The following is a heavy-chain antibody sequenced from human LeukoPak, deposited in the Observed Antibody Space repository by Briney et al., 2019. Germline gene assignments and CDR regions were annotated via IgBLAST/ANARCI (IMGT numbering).Heavy chain of an antibody. V-gene: IGHV1-8*01. D-gene: IGHD1-26*01. CDR1: GYTFTSYD. CDR2: MNPNSGNT. CDR3: AREAGHSGGSYFDY. J-gene: IGHJ4*02. Sequence: GASVKVSCKASGYTFTSYDIIWVRQATGQGLEWMGWMNPNSGNTGYAQKFQGRVTMTRNTSISTAYMELSSLRSEDTAVYYCAREAGHSGGSYFDYWGQGTLVTVSS.